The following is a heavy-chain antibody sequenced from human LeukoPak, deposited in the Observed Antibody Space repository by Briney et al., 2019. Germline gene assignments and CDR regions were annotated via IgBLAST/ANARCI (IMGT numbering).Heavy chain of an antibody. CDR1: GFTFSTYW. V-gene: IGHV3-74*01. Sequence: GGSLRLSCAASGFTFSTYWMHWVRQAPGKGLVWVSRINRDGSSTSYADSVKGRFTISRDNAKNTLYLQMNSLRAEDTAVYYCARGGGYSYGSFDYWGQGTLVTVSS. CDR2: INRDGSST. D-gene: IGHD5-18*01. J-gene: IGHJ4*02. CDR3: ARGGGYSYGSFDY.